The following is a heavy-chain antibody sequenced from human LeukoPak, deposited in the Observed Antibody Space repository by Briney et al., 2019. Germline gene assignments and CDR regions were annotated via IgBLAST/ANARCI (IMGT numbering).Heavy chain of an antibody. CDR3: TRDLNHDSSG. CDR1: GFTFDDYV. CDR2: ISWNSGSI. D-gene: IGHD3-22*01. Sequence: GGSLRLSCAASGFTFDDYVMHWVRQAPGKGLEWVSGISWNSGSIGYADSVKGRFTISRNNARSILYLQMNSLRVEDTAVYYCTRDLNHDSSGWGQGTLVTVSS. V-gene: IGHV3-9*01. J-gene: IGHJ4*02.